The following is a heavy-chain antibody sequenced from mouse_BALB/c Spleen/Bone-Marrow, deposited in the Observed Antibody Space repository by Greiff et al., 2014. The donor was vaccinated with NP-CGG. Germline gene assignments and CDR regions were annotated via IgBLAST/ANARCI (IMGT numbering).Heavy chain of an antibody. J-gene: IGHJ4*01. CDR2: INPSNGRT. D-gene: IGHD2-3*01. CDR3: ARASWLLRYYYAMDY. Sequence: VQLQQSGAELVKPGASVKLSCKASGYTFTSYWMHWVKQRPGQGLEWIGEINPSNGRTNYNEKFKSKATLTVDKSSSTAYMQLSSLTSEDSAVYYCARASWLLRYYYAMDYGGQGTSVTVSS. CDR1: GYTFTSYW. V-gene: IGHV1S81*02.